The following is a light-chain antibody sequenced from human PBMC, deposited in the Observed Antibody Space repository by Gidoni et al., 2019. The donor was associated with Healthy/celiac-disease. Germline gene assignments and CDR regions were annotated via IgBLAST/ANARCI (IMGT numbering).Light chain of an antibody. Sequence: DIKMTQSPSSLSASVGDRVTITCRASQSISSYFIWYQQKPGKAPKLLIYAASSLQSGVPSRFSGSGSGTDFTLTISSLQPEDFAVYYCQQSDSTPLTFGGGTKVEIK. V-gene: IGKV1-39*01. J-gene: IGKJ4*01. CDR3: QQSDSTPLT. CDR2: AAS. CDR1: QSISSY.